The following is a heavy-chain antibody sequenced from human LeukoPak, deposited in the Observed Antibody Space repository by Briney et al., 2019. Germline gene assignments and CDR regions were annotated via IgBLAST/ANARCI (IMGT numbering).Heavy chain of an antibody. CDR3: ARHFQDIVVVPAAPFDY. Sequence: SETLSLTCAVYGGSFSGYYWSWTRQPPGKGLEWIGEINHSGSTNYNPSLKSRVTISVDTSKNQFSLKLSSVTAADTAVYYCARHFQDIVVVPAAPFDYWGQGTLVTVSS. D-gene: IGHD2-2*01. CDR1: GGSFSGYY. CDR2: INHSGST. J-gene: IGHJ4*02. V-gene: IGHV4-34*01.